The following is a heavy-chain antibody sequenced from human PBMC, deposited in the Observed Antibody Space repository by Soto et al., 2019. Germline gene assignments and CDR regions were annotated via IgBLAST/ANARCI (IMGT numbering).Heavy chain of an antibody. CDR1: GFTFSNCA. V-gene: IGHV3-23*01. D-gene: IGHD6-19*01. CDR2: ISGTGRST. Sequence: EVQVWESGGGWVQPGGSLRLSCEASGFTFSNCAMSWVRQAPGKGLEWVSGISGTGRSTFYADSVNDRYTISRDNSKNIVYLQMNSLRAEDTAVYYCAKGSTSGWYFFYYWGQGTLVSVSS. CDR3: AKGSTSGWYFFYY. J-gene: IGHJ4*02.